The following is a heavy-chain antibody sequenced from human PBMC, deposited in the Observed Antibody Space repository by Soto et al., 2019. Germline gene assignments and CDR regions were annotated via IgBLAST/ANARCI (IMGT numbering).Heavy chain of an antibody. CDR1: GFTFSSYA. Sequence: VQLLESGGGLVQPGGSLRLSCAASGFTFSSYAMSWVRQAPGKGLEWVSAISGSGGSTDYADSVKGRFTNSRDNSKNTLDLQMNSLRAEDTAVYYCAEWLSPYYYYYGMDVWGQGTTVTVSS. V-gene: IGHV3-23*01. CDR3: AEWLSPYYYYYGMDV. J-gene: IGHJ6*02. D-gene: IGHD3-3*01. CDR2: ISGSGGST.